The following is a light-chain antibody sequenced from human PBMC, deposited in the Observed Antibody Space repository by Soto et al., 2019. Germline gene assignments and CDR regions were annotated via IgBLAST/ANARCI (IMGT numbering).Light chain of an antibody. V-gene: IGKV3-11*01. J-gene: IGKJ5*01. CDR3: QKRSNWPIN. CDR2: DAS. Sequence: EIVFTQSPATLSSSPGERATLSCMASQSVSSYLAWYQQKPGQAPRLLIYDASNRATGIPARFSGSGSGTGFTLTISSLEPEDFAVYYCQKRSNWPINFGQGTRLEIK. CDR1: QSVSSY.